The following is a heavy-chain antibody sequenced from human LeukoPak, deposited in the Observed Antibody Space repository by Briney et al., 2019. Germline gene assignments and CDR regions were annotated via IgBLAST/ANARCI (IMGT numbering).Heavy chain of an antibody. J-gene: IGHJ6*03. CDR2: ISSSSVYI. D-gene: IGHD1-14*01. Sequence: PGGSLRLSCVASEFTFSSYSMNWVRQAPGWGLEWVSSISSSSVYIYYADSLKGGFTISRDNAKNSLYLQMNSLRAEDTAVYYCARAGLGGFSYYYMDVWGKGTTVTVSS. CDR1: EFTFSSYS. CDR3: ARAGLGGFSYYYMDV. V-gene: IGHV3-21*01.